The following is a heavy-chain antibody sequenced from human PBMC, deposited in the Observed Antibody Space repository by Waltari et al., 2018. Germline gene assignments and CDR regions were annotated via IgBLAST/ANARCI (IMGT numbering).Heavy chain of an antibody. CDR2: IYTSGST. CDR1: GGSISSGSYY. Sequence: QVQLQESGPGLVKPSQTLTLTCTVSGGSISSGSYYWSWIRQPAGKGLEWIGRIYTSGSTNYNPSLKSRVTISVDTSKNQFSLKLSSVTAADTAVYYCARVSRIAAAGTASYYYYYMDVWGKGTTVTVSS. D-gene: IGHD6-13*01. V-gene: IGHV4-61*02. J-gene: IGHJ6*03. CDR3: ARVSRIAAAGTASYYYYYMDV.